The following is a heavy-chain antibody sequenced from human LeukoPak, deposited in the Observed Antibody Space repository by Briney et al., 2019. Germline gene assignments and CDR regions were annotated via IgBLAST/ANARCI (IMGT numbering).Heavy chain of an antibody. J-gene: IGHJ6*03. CDR1: GGSISRYY. Sequence: SETLSLTCTVSGGSISRYYWIWIRQPPGKGLEWIGYIYYSGNTNYNPSLKSRVTISVDTSKNQFSLKLSSVTAADTAVYYCARGGENYYYYMDVWAKGPRSPSP. CDR2: IYYSGNT. V-gene: IGHV4-59*01. CDR3: ARGGENYYYYMDV.